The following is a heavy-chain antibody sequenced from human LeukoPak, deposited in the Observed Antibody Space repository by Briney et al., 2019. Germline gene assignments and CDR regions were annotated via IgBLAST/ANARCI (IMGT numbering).Heavy chain of an antibody. Sequence: GGSLRLSCAASGFTFSSHAMNWVRQAPGKGLEWVSGMSGSGIYTYYADSVKGRLIISRDNSKNTLYLQMNSLRAEDTAIYYCAKDRIDSGSYYYIDVWGQGTLVTVSS. CDR3: AKDRIDSGSYYYIDV. J-gene: IGHJ4*02. D-gene: IGHD3-10*01. CDR1: GFTFSSHA. V-gene: IGHV3-23*01. CDR2: MSGSGIYT.